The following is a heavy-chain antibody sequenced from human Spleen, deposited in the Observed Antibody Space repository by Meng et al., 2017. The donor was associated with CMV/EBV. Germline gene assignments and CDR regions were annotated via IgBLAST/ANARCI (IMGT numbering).Heavy chain of an antibody. CDR1: GYSFTTYW. Sequence: FGYSFTTYWIGWLRQMSGKGLEWMGIICVGDSDTRCSPSFQGHVTISTDKSVNTAYLQWGSLEASDTAIYYCARRLSRGSASRWFDPWGQGTLVTVSS. V-gene: IGHV5-51*01. D-gene: IGHD1-26*01. CDR3: ARRLSRGSASRWFDP. CDR2: ICVGDSDT. J-gene: IGHJ5*02.